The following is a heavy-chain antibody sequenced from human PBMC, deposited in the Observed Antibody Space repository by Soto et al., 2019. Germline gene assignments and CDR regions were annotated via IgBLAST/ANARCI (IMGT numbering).Heavy chain of an antibody. J-gene: IGHJ4*02. CDR3: ARTIGYLDS. CDR1: GDSVSSNSAA. CDR2: AYYRSKWYH. Sequence: PSQTLSLTCAISGDSVSSNSAAWNWIRQSPSRGLEWLGRAYYRSKWYHEYAVSVKGRITINPDTSKNQFSLQLNPVIPEDAAVYYCARTIGYLDSSGQGALVTVSS. V-gene: IGHV6-1*01.